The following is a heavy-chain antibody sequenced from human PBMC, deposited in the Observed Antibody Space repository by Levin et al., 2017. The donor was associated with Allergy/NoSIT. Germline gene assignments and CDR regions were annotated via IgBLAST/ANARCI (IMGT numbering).Heavy chain of an antibody. CDR3: AKEVRFGEKGSVGFDY. D-gene: IGHD3-10*01. Sequence: GGSLRLSCAASGFTFSSYGMHWVRQAPGKGLEWVAVISYDGSNKYYADSVKGRFTISRDNSKNTLYLQMNSLRAEDTAVYYCAKEVRFGEKGSVGFDYWGQGTLVTVSS. CDR2: ISYDGSNK. J-gene: IGHJ4*02. CDR1: GFTFSSYG. V-gene: IGHV3-30*18.